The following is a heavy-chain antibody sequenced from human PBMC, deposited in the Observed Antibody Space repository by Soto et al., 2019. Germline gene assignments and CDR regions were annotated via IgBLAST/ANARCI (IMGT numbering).Heavy chain of an antibody. CDR1: GGSFSGYQ. D-gene: IGHD3-10*01. CDR2: INDSGNI. V-gene: IGHV4-34*01. CDR3: ARGVILWFGELSRRGGYYYYMDV. Sequence: QVQLQQWGAGLLKPSETLSLTCAVSGGSFSGYQWSWIRQTPGKGLEWIGEINDSGNINYNPSLKSRGSIFVDTAKKQISLKLSSVTAADTAVYYCARGVILWFGELSRRGGYYYYMDVWGKGTTVTVSS. J-gene: IGHJ6*03.